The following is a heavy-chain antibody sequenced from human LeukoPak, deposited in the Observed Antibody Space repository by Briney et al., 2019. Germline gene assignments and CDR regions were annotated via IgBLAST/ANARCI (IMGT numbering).Heavy chain of an antibody. V-gene: IGHV4-31*03. D-gene: IGHD2/OR15-2a*01. Sequence: PSETLSLTCTLSGDSLSRGAYYGKWIRQHPGKGREGIGYIYYSGSTYYSPSLKSRVTMSVDTSKNQFSLKLSSVTAADTAVYYCAREVIEDWFDPWGQGTLVTVSS. CDR1: GDSLSRGAYY. J-gene: IGHJ5*02. CDR2: IYYSGST. CDR3: AREVIEDWFDP.